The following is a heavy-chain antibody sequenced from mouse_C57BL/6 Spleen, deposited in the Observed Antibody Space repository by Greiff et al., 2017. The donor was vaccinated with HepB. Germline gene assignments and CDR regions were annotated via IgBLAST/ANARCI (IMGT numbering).Heavy chain of an antibody. CDR2: IWSGGST. V-gene: IGHV2-2*01. J-gene: IGHJ3*01. CDR3: AIDGYYPAWFAY. CDR1: GFSLTSYG. D-gene: IGHD2-3*01. Sequence: VKLMESGPGLVQPSQSLSITCTVSGFSLTSYGVHWVRQSPGKGLEWLGVIWSGGSTDYNAAFISRLSISKDNSKSQVFFKMNSLQADDTAIYYCAIDGYYPAWFAYWGQGTLVTVSA.